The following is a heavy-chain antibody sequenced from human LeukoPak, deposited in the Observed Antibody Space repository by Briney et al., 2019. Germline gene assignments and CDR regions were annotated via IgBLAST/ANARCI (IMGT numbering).Heavy chain of an antibody. CDR3: ARDSACGSLALDY. D-gene: IGHD1-26*01. CDR2: ISSSGSTI. CDR1: GFTFSDYY. Sequence: GGSLRLSCAASGFTFSDYYMSWIRQAPGKGLEWVSYISSSGSTIYYADSVKGRFTISRDNAKNSLYLQTNSLRAEDTAVYYCARDSACGSLALDYWGQGTLVTVSS. V-gene: IGHV3-11*04. J-gene: IGHJ4*02.